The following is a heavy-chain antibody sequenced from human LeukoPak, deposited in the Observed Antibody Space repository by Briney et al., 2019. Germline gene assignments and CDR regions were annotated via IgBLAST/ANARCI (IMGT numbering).Heavy chain of an antibody. CDR2: ISAYNGNT. Sequence: ASVKVSCKASGYTFTSYGISWVRQAPGQGLEWMGWISAYNGNTNYAQKLQGRVTMTTDTSTSTAYMELRSLRSDDTAVYYCAKNRKTKFGDSHYLHGKGVWGPGTTVTVSS. CDR1: GYTFTSYG. CDR3: AKNRKTKFGDSHYLHGKGV. V-gene: IGHV1-18*01. J-gene: IGHJ6*02. D-gene: IGHD1-14*01.